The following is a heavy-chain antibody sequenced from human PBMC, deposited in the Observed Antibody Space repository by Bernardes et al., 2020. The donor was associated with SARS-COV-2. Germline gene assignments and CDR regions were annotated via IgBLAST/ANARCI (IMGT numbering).Heavy chain of an antibody. D-gene: IGHD6-13*01. J-gene: IGHJ4*02. CDR1: GFTFSNYE. Sequence: GSLRLSCVDHGFTFSNYEMNWVRQAPGKGLEWVSVIYSGGNTYYADSVKGRFTISRDNSKNTLYLQMNSLRAEDTAVYYCARDYPDPADWGQGTLVTVSS. V-gene: IGHV3-66*01. CDR2: IYSGGNT. CDR3: ARDYPDPAD.